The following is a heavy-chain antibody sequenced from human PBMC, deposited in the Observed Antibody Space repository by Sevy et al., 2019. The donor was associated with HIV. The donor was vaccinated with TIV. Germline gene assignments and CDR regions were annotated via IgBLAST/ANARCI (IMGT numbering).Heavy chain of an antibody. V-gene: IGHV3-7*01. CDR3: ARDPAYGAYDI. CDR2: INQDGSRK. Sequence: GGSLRLSCVASGFTFSSSWMTWVRQAPGKGPEYVANINQDGSRKDQLDSVKGRFTISRVNARNSLYLQMNGRRVEDTAMYYCARDPAYGAYDIWGQGAMVTVSS. CDR1: GFTFSSSW. J-gene: IGHJ3*02. D-gene: IGHD3-16*01.